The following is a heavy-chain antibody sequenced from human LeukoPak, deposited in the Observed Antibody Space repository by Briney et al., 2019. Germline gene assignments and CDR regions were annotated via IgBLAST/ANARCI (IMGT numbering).Heavy chain of an antibody. V-gene: IGHV3-30*02. D-gene: IGHD2-2*01. CDR2: IPYDGSNK. CDR3: AKGGSPAMLDY. CDR1: GFTFSSYG. Sequence: GGSLRLSCAASGFTFSSYGMHWVRQAPGKGLERVAFIPYDGSNKYYPDSLKGRFTISRDNSKNTLYLQMNSLRADDTAVYYCAKGGSPAMLDYWGQGTLVAVSS. J-gene: IGHJ4*02.